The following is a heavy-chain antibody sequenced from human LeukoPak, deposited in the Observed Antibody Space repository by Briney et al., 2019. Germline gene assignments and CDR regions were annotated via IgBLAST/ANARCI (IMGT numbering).Heavy chain of an antibody. CDR1: DDSITMYY. Sequence: PSETLSLTRSVSDDSITMYYWTWIRQPPGKGLEWIGYIYYSGSTNYNPSLKSRVTISVDTSKNQFSLKLSSVTAADTAVYYCARFLQDTAMVGYWGQGTLVTVSS. V-gene: IGHV4-59*12. J-gene: IGHJ4*02. CDR2: IYYSGST. CDR3: ARFLQDTAMVGY. D-gene: IGHD5-18*01.